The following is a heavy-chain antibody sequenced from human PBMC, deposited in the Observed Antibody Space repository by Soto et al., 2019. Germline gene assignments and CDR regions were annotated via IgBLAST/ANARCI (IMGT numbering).Heavy chain of an antibody. V-gene: IGHV1-69*02. D-gene: IGHD2-15*01. CDR2: IIPILGIA. J-gene: IGHJ3*02. CDR3: ASLGVKYCSGGSCHTGEAFDI. CDR1: GGTFSSYT. Sequence: SVKVACKASGGTFSSYTISWVRQAPGQGLEWMGRIIPILGIANYAQKFQGRVTITADKSTSTAYMELSSLRSEDTAVYYCASLGVKYCSGGSCHTGEAFDIWG.